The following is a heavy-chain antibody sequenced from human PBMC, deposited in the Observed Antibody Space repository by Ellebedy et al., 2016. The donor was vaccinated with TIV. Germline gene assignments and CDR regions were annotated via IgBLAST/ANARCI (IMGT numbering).Heavy chain of an antibody. Sequence: GESLKISCAASGFTVSSSYMTWVRQAPGKGLEWVSVVYSGGNTYYADSVKGRFTISRDNSKNTISLEINSLRGDDTAVYFCARGPVRYTQKGGFLDYWGQGTLVTVSS. D-gene: IGHD3-16*01. CDR1: GFTVSSSY. CDR2: VYSGGNT. V-gene: IGHV3-53*01. J-gene: IGHJ4*02. CDR3: ARGPVRYTQKGGFLDY.